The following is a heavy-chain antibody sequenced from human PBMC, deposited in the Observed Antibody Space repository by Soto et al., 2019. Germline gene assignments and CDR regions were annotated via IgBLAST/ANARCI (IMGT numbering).Heavy chain of an antibody. CDR1: GGSISSYY. J-gene: IGHJ5*02. CDR3: ARGHLYSSGWRGANWFDP. D-gene: IGHD6-19*01. V-gene: IGHV4-59*01. Sequence: SETLSLTCTVSGGSISSYYWSWIRQPPGKGPEWIGYIYYSGSTNYNPSLKSRVTISVDTSKNQFSLKLSSVTAADTAVYYCARGHLYSSGWRGANWFDPWGQGTLVTVSS. CDR2: IYYSGST.